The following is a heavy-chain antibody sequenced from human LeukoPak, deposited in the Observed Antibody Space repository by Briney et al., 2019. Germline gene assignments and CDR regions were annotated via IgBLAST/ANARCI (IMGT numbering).Heavy chain of an antibody. CDR3: ARGYSSSGDY. Sequence: GGSLRLSCAASGFTFSSYSMNWVRQAPGKGLEWVSSISSSISYIYYADSVKGRFTISRDNAKNSLYLQMNSLRAEDTAVYYCARGYSSSGDYWGQGTLVTVSS. CDR1: GFTFSSYS. V-gene: IGHV3-21*01. J-gene: IGHJ4*02. CDR2: ISSSISYI. D-gene: IGHD6-6*01.